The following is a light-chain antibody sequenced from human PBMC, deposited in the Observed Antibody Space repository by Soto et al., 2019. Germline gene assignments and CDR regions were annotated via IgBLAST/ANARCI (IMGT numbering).Light chain of an antibody. CDR2: DVS. V-gene: IGKV3-20*01. CDR3: QQYGSSPRT. J-gene: IGKJ1*01. CDR1: RSLSSTS. Sequence: EIVLTQSPGTLSLSPGERAALSGRASRSLSSTSLAWYQQRPGQAPRLLIYDVSSRATGIPDRFSGSGSGTDFTLTINRLEPADFAVYYCQQYGSSPRTFGQGTKVEIK.